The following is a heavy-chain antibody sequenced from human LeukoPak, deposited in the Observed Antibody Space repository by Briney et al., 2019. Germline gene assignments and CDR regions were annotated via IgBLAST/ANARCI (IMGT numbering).Heavy chain of an antibody. J-gene: IGHJ3*02. CDR1: GFTFDDYA. CDR3: AKDRERGYSYGFAFDI. CDR2: ISWNSGSI. Sequence: GGSLRLSCAASGFTFDDYAMHWVRQAPGKGLELVSGISWNSGSIGYADSVKGRFTISRDNAKNSLYLQMNSLRAEDMALYYCAKDRERGYSYGFAFDIWGQGTMVTVSS. V-gene: IGHV3-9*03. D-gene: IGHD5-18*01.